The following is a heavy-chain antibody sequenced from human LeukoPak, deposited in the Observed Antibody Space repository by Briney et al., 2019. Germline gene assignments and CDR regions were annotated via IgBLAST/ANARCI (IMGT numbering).Heavy chain of an antibody. J-gene: IGHJ5*02. CDR2: ISSGSSTI. Sequence: TGGSLRLSCAASGFTFSSYSMNWVRQAPGKGLEWVSYISSGSSTIYYADSVKGRFTISRDNAKNSLYLQMNSLRDEDTAVYYCAREDGNRMTLGGLFDPWGQGTLVTVSS. V-gene: IGHV3-48*02. CDR3: AREDGNRMTLGGLFDP. D-gene: IGHD3-10*01. CDR1: GFTFSSYS.